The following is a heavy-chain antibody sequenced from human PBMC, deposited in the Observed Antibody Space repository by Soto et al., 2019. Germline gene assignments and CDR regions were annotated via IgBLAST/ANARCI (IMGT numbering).Heavy chain of an antibody. Sequence: GGSLRLSCAASGFTFSSYGMHWVRQAPGKGLEWVAVISYDGSNKYYADSVKGRFTISRDNSKNTLYLQMNSLRAEDTAVYYCAKAKYSSGWHDFDYWGQGTLVTVSS. CDR2: ISYDGSNK. J-gene: IGHJ4*02. CDR3: AKAKYSSGWHDFDY. V-gene: IGHV3-30*18. D-gene: IGHD6-19*01. CDR1: GFTFSSYG.